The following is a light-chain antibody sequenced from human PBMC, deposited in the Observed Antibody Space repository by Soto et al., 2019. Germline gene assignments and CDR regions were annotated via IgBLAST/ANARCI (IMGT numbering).Light chain of an antibody. CDR1: SSDVGGYNY. CDR3: SSYTSSSTRV. CDR2: DVS. V-gene: IGLV2-14*01. Sequence: QSALTQPASVSGSPGQSITISCTGTSSDVGGYNYVSWYQQHPGKVPKLMIYDVSNRSSGVSNRFSGSKSGNTASLTISGLQAEDVDDYYCSSYTSSSTRVFGGGTKVTVL. J-gene: IGLJ2*01.